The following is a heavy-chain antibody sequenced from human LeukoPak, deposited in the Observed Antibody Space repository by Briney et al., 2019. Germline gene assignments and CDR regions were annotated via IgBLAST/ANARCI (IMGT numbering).Heavy chain of an antibody. CDR2: IYSGGST. D-gene: IGHD5-12*01. V-gene: IGHV3-53*01. J-gene: IGHJ4*02. Sequence: GGSLRLSCAASGFTVSSNYMSWVRQAPGKGLEWVSVIYSGGSTYYADSVKGRFTISRDNSKNTLYLQMNSLRAEDTAVYYCAREFVAPSSSPRGYSGYVVGIDYWGQGTLVTVSS. CDR1: GFTVSSNY. CDR3: AREFVAPSSSPRGYSGYVVGIDY.